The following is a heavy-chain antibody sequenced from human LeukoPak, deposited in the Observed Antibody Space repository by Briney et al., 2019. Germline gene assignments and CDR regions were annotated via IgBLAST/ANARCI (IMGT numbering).Heavy chain of an antibody. CDR2: IKRDGSER. D-gene: IGHD6-13*01. J-gene: IGHJ6*03. CDR1: GFTFSSYA. Sequence: GGSLRLSCAASGFTFSSYAMSWVRQAPGKGLEWVANIKRDGSERHYVDSVKGRFTISRDNAKNSLYLQMNSLRAEDTAVYYCAREEEGIAATGALGGFYYYYYYMDVWGKGTTVTISS. V-gene: IGHV3-7*01. CDR3: AREEEGIAATGALGGFYYYYYYMDV.